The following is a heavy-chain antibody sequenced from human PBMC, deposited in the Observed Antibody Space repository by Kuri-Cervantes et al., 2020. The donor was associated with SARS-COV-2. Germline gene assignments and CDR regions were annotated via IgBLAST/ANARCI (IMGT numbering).Heavy chain of an antibody. D-gene: IGHD4-11*01. CDR1: GFTFSSYA. CDR3: AAQRGTTVTVRGVRYYYMDV. Sequence: GGSLRLSCAASGFTFSSYAMHWVRQAPGKGLEWVAVISYDGSNKYYADSVKGRFTISRDNAKNSLYLQMNSLRAEDTAVYYCAAQRGTTVTVRGVRYYYMDVWGKGTTVTVSS. V-gene: IGHV3-30-3*01. CDR2: ISYDGSNK. J-gene: IGHJ6*03.